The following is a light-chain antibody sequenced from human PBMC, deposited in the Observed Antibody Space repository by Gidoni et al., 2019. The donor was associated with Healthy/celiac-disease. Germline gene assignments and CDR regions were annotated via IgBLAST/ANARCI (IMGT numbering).Light chain of an antibody. CDR2: AAS. CDR3: QQSYSNPLT. V-gene: IGKV1-39*01. J-gene: IGKJ3*01. Sequence: DIQMTQSPSSLSASVGDRVTITCRASQSISSYLNWYQQKPGKAPKLLIYAASSLQSGVPSRFSGSGSGTDFTLTISSLQPEDFATYYCQQSYSNPLTFXPXTKVDIK. CDR1: QSISSY.